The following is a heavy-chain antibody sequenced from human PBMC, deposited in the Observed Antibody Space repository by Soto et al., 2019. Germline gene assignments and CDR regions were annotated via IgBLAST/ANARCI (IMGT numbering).Heavy chain of an antibody. J-gene: IGHJ6*02. CDR1: GGSVSSGSYY. CDR2: IYYSGST. V-gene: IGHV4-61*01. CDR3: ARVSDYYDSSGYYQYGMDV. D-gene: IGHD3-22*01. Sequence: QVQLQESGPGLVKPSETLSLTCTVSGGSVSSGSYYWSWIRQPPGKGLEWIGYIYYSGSTNYNPSFKSRVTISVDTSKNQFSLKLSSVTAADTAVYYCARVSDYYDSSGYYQYGMDVWGQGTTVTVSS.